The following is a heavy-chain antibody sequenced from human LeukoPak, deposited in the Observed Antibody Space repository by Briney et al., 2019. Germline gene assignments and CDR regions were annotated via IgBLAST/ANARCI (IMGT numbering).Heavy chain of an antibody. CDR2: INHSGST. D-gene: IGHD3-22*01. Sequence: PSETLSLTCAVYGGSFSGYYWSWIRQPPGKGLEWIGEINHSGSTNYNPSLKSRVTISVDTSKNQFSLKLSSVTAADTAVYYCARGRYYYDSSGYPFDYWGQGTLVTVSS. CDR3: ARGRYYYDSSGYPFDY. CDR1: GGSFSGYY. V-gene: IGHV4-34*01. J-gene: IGHJ4*02.